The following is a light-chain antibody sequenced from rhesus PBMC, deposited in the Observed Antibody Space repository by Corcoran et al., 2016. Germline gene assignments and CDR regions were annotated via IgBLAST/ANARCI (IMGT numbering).Light chain of an antibody. V-gene: IGKV1-74*01. CDR1: QSLNNF. Sequence: DIQMTQSPSSLSASVGDRVTITCQASQSLNNFLNWYQQKPGKVPNLLIYRASPLHSEIPSRFSGSGAGTYFTLTISSLQPEDFAPYYCQQGYSSPLPFGGGTKVELK. J-gene: IGKJ4*01. CDR3: QQGYSSPLP. CDR2: RAS.